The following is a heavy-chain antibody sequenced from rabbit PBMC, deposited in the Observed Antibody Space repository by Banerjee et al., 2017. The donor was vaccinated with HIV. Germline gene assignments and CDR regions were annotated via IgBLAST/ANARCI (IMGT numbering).Heavy chain of an antibody. CDR2: IDPIFGST. CDR1: GIDFSLYY. CDR3: ARGYDDYDARLDL. V-gene: IGHV1S7*01. J-gene: IGHJ3*01. D-gene: IGHD2-1*01. Sequence: QLKESGGGLVQPGGSLKLSCKASGIDFSLYYMSWVRQAPGKGLEWIGYIDPIFGSTYYATWVDGRFTISSHNAQNTLYLQLNSLTAAGTATYFCARGYDDYDARLDLWGPGTLVTVS.